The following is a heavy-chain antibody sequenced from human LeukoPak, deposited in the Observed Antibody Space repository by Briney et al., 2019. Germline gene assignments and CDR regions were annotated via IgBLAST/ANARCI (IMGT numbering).Heavy chain of an antibody. CDR2: IWYDGSNK. D-gene: IGHD6-19*01. Sequence: GRSLRLSCAASGFTFSSYGMHWVRQAPGKGLEWVAVIWYDGSNKYYADSVRGRFTISRDNSKNTLYLQMNSLRAEDTAAYYCARAKDNSGRDGFDIWGQGTMVTVSS. CDR1: GFTFSSYG. CDR3: ARAKDNSGRDGFDI. V-gene: IGHV3-33*01. J-gene: IGHJ3*02.